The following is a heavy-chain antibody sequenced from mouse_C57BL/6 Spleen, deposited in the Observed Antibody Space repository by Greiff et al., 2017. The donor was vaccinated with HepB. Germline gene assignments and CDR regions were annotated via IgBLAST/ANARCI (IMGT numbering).Heavy chain of an antibody. D-gene: IGHD1-1*01. CDR3: TPSTVVEGWFAY. J-gene: IGHJ3*01. CDR1: GFNIKDDY. CDR2: IDPENGDT. Sequence: EVQLQQSGAELVRPGASVKLSCTASGFNIKDDYMHWVKQRPEQGLEWIGWIDPENGDTEYASKFQGKATITADTSSNTAYLQLSSLTSEDTAVSYCTPSTVVEGWFAYWGQGTLVTVSA. V-gene: IGHV14-4*01.